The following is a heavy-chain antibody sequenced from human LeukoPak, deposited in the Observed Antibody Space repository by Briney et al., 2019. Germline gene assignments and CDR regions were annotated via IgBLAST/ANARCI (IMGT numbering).Heavy chain of an antibody. V-gene: IGHV4-30-4*08. CDR1: GGSISSGDYY. Sequence: SETLSLTCTVSGGSISSGDYYWRWIRQPPGKGLEWIGYIYYSGSTYYNPSLKSRVTISADTSKNQFSLKLSSVTAADTAVYYCARDGDSSSSDAGWFDPWGQGTLVTVSS. D-gene: IGHD6-6*01. CDR2: IYYSGST. CDR3: ARDGDSSSSDAGWFDP. J-gene: IGHJ5*02.